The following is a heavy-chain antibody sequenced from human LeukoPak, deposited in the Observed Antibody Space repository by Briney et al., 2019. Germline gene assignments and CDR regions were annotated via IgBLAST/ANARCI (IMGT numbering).Heavy chain of an antibody. CDR3: ARHGTVWQQQLELDY. D-gene: IGHD6-13*01. CDR2: IHESRRT. CDR1: TGSLSGYS. J-gene: IGHJ4*02. V-gene: IGHV4-34*01. Sequence: PSETLSLTCSVYTGSLSGYSWSWIRQSPGKELEWIGEIHESRRTDYNPSLKSRVTISKDTSKNQFSLRLSSVTAADTAVYYCARHGTVWQQQLELDYWGQGTLVTVAS.